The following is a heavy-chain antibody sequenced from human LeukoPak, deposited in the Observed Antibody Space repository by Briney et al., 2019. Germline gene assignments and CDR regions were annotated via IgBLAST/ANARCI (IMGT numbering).Heavy chain of an antibody. D-gene: IGHD6-13*01. V-gene: IGHV4-4*07. CDR1: GGSISNGY. Sequence: SETLSLTCTVSGGSISNGYWSWIRQPAGKGLEWIGRIYTSGSTNYNPSLKSRVTISIDTSRNQFSLKLSSVTAADTALYYCARQVAAAGRIHDYWGQGTLVTVSS. CDR3: ARQVAAAGRIHDY. J-gene: IGHJ4*02. CDR2: IYTSGST.